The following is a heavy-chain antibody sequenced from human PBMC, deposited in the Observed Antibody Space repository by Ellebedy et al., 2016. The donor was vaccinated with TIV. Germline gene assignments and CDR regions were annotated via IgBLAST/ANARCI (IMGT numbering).Heavy chain of an antibody. Sequence: ETLSLTCAASRFTFSSYAMSWVRQAPGKGLEWVSAISGSGGSTYYADSVKGRFTISRDNSKNTLYLQMNSLRAEDTAVYYCAKLVGLDYWGQGTLVTVSS. CDR3: AKLVGLDY. V-gene: IGHV3-23*01. J-gene: IGHJ4*02. CDR1: RFTFSSYA. D-gene: IGHD2-15*01. CDR2: ISGSGGST.